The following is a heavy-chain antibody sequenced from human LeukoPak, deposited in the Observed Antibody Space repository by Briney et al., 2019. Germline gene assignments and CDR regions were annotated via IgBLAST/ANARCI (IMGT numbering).Heavy chain of an antibody. Sequence: PGGSLRLSXAASGFTFSSYAMSWVRQTPGKGLEWVSAISGSGGSTYYADSVKGRFTISRDNSKNTLCLQMNSLRAEDTAVYYCAKGYSYGYANFDYWGQGTLVTVSS. CDR1: GFTFSSYA. CDR2: ISGSGGST. J-gene: IGHJ4*02. CDR3: AKGYSYGYANFDY. V-gene: IGHV3-23*01. D-gene: IGHD5-18*01.